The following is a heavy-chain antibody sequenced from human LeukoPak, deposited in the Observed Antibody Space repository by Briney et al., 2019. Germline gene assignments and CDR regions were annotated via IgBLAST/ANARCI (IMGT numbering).Heavy chain of an antibody. D-gene: IGHD7-27*01. CDR3: ARRGNWGHLALDY. Sequence: ASVKVSCKASGYTFTGYYMHWVRQAPGQGLEWMGWINPNSGGTNYAQKFQGRVTMTRDTSISTAYMELSRLRSDDTAVYYCARRGNWGHLALDYWGQGTLVTVSS. V-gene: IGHV1-2*02. CDR2: INPNSGGT. J-gene: IGHJ4*02. CDR1: GYTFTGYY.